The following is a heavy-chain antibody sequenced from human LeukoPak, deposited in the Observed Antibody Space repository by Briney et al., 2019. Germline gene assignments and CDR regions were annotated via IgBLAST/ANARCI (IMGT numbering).Heavy chain of an antibody. V-gene: IGHV1-2*02. CDR2: INPNRGGT. J-gene: IGHJ4*02. CDR3: ARLPRVHFDS. CDR1: GYTFIGYH. D-gene: IGHD2-8*01. Sequence: GASVKVSCKASGYTFIGYHIHWVRQAPGQGLEWMVWINPNRGGTNLAQKFQGRVIMTRDTSISTAYMEVTRLRSDDTAIYYCARLPRVHFDSWGQGTLVTVSS.